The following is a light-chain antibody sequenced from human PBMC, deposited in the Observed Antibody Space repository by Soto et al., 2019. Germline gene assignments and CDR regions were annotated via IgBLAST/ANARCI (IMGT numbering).Light chain of an antibody. V-gene: IGKV1-5*01. Sequence: DIQMTQSPSTLSASVGDRVTITCRASQSISSWLAWYQQKPGKAPKLLIYDASSLESGVPSRFSGSGSGTKFTLTIASLQPDDFASYYCRHYNSYGTFGQGTKVDIK. CDR3: RHYNSYGT. CDR1: QSISSW. CDR2: DAS. J-gene: IGKJ1*01.